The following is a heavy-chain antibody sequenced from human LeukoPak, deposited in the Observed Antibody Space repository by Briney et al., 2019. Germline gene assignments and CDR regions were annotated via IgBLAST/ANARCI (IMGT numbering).Heavy chain of an antibody. V-gene: IGHV1-2*02. CDR2: INPNSGGT. CDR1: GGTFSSYA. D-gene: IGHD1-26*01. CDR3: ASFSIVGATHVDY. Sequence: ASVKVSCKASGGTFSSYAISWVRQAPGQGLEWMGWINPNSGGTNYAQKFQGRVTMTRDTSISTAYMELSRLRSDDTAVYYCASFSIVGATHVDYWGQGTLVTVSS. J-gene: IGHJ4*02.